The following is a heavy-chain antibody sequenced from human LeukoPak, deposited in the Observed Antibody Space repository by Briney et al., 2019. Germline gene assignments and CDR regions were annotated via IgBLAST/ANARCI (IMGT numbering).Heavy chain of an antibody. D-gene: IGHD1-26*01. CDR1: GGSIRNYF. CDR3: ARDGGRYRNDAFDF. Sequence: SETLSLTCTVSGGSIRNYFWSWIRQPPGKGLEWIGYINYNGGTNYNPFLKSRVTISVDTSKNQFSLKLNSVTAADTAVYYCARDGGRYRNDAFDFWGQGTVVTVSS. J-gene: IGHJ3*01. V-gene: IGHV4-59*01. CDR2: INYNGGT.